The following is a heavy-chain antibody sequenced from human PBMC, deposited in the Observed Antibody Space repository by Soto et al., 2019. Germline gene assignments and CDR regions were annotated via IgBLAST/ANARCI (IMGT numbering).Heavy chain of an antibody. CDR3: AKDLLGYCSGGSCYSGYFQH. J-gene: IGHJ1*01. Sequence: GGSLRLSCAASGFTFSSYAMSWVRQAPGKGLEWVSAISGSGGSTYYADSVKGRFTISRDNSKNTLYLQMNSLRAEDTAVYYCAKDLLGYCSGGSCYSGYFQHWGQGTLVTVSS. CDR1: GFTFSSYA. D-gene: IGHD2-15*01. CDR2: ISGSGGST. V-gene: IGHV3-23*01.